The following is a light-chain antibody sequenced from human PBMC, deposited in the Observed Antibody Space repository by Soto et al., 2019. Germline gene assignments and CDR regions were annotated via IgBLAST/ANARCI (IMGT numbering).Light chain of an antibody. J-gene: IGKJ5*01. V-gene: IGKV3-15*01. CDR2: GAS. Sequence: EIVLTQSPAILSVSPGERATLSCRASQSISRSLAWYQQKPGQAPRLLIYGASTRATGIPARFSGSGSGTEFALTISSLQSEDFAVYYCQQYNNWQVTFGQGTRLEIK. CDR1: QSISRS. CDR3: QQYNNWQVT.